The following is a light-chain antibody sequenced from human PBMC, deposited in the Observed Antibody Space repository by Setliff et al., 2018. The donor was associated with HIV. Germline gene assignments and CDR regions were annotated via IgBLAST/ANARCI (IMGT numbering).Light chain of an antibody. CDR1: TGAVTSGHY. Sequence: AVVTQEPSLTVSPGGTVTLTCGSSTGAVTSGHYPYWFQQKPGQAPRTLIYDTNNKHSWTPARFSGSLLGGKAALTLSGAQPEDEAAYYCFLSYSAARRVFGGGTQRTVL. CDR2: DTN. CDR3: FLSYSAARRV. J-gene: IGLJ3*02. V-gene: IGLV7-46*01.